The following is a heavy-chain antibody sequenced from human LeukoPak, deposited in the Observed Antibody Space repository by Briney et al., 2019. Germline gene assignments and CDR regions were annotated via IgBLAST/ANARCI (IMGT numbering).Heavy chain of an antibody. Sequence: GASVKVSCKASGGTFSSYAISWVRQAPGQGLEWMGRIIPILGIANYAQKFQGRVTITADKSTSTAYMELSSLRSEDTAVYYCARVRCSDGSCYDEYCFDYWGQGTLVTVSS. CDR3: ARVRCSDGSCYDEYCFDY. D-gene: IGHD2-15*01. J-gene: IGHJ4*02. V-gene: IGHV1-69*04. CDR1: GGTFSSYA. CDR2: IIPILGIA.